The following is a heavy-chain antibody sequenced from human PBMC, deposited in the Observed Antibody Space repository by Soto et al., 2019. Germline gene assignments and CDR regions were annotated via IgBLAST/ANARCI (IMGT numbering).Heavy chain of an antibody. CDR3: ARDVPGARAGIYDILTGYYRGYYYGMDV. J-gene: IGHJ6*02. D-gene: IGHD3-9*01. CDR2: ISAYNGNT. Sequence: GASVKVSCKASGYTFTSYGISWVRQAPGQGLEWMGWISAYNGNTNYAQKLQGRVTMTTDTSTSTAYMELRSLRSDDTAVYYCARDVPGARAGIYDILTGYYRGYYYGMDVWGQGTTVTVSS. CDR1: GYTFTSYG. V-gene: IGHV1-18*01.